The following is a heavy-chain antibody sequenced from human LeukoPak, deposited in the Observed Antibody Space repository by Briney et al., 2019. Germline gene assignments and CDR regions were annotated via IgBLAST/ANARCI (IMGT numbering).Heavy chain of an antibody. V-gene: IGHV4-34*01. CDR3: ARGPASSYYYDSSGYSGEFDY. D-gene: IGHD3-22*01. Sequence: SETLSLTCAVYGGSFSGYYWSWIRQPPGKGLEWIGEINHSGSTNYNPSLKSRVTISVDTSKNQFSLKLSSVTAADTAVYYCARGPASSYYYDSSGYSGEFDYWGQGTLVTVSS. J-gene: IGHJ4*02. CDR2: INHSGST. CDR1: GGSFSGYY.